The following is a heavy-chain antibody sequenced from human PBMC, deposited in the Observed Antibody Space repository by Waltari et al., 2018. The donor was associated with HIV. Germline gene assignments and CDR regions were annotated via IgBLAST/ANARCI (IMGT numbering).Heavy chain of an antibody. D-gene: IGHD3-10*01. J-gene: IGHJ6*02. CDR3: ARNTYGSGSDLDYYGMDV. Sequence: EVQLVETGGGLIQPGGSLRLSWAASGFTVSSNYMSWVRQAPGKGLEWVSVIYSGGSTYYADSVKGRFTISRDNSKNTLYLQMNSLRAEDTAVYYCARNTYGSGSDLDYYGMDVWGQGTTVTVYS. CDR1: GFTVSSNY. V-gene: IGHV3-53*02. CDR2: IYSGGST.